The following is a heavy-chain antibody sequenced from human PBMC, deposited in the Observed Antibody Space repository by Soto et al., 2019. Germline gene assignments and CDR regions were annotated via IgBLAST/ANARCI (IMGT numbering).Heavy chain of an antibody. D-gene: IGHD3-22*01. Sequence: SETLSLTCTVSGGSISSGGYYWSWIRQHPGKGLEWIGYIYYSGSTYYNPSLKSRVTISVDTSKNQFSLKLSSVTAADTAVYYCAQSYDSSGYYDYWGQGTLVTVS. CDR1: GGSISSGGYY. CDR2: IYYSGST. V-gene: IGHV4-31*03. CDR3: AQSYDSSGYYDY. J-gene: IGHJ4*02.